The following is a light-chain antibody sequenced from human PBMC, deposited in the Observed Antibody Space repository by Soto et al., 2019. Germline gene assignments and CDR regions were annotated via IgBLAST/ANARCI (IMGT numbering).Light chain of an antibody. CDR3: QQYNSWPPLT. Sequence: EIVMTQSPSTLSVSPGERATLSCRASQRVSSNLAWYQQKPGQAPRLLIYGASTRATGIPARFSGSGAGTEFTLTISSLQSEDFAVYYCQQYNSWPPLTFGGGTQVEIK. CDR2: GAS. J-gene: IGKJ4*01. V-gene: IGKV3-15*01. CDR1: QRVSSN.